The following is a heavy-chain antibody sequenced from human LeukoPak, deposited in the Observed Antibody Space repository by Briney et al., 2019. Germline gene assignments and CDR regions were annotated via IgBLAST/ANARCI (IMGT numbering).Heavy chain of an antibody. CDR3: ARDRGVVIDTYYSDNYGMDV. V-gene: IGHV1-69*04. D-gene: IGHD2-21*01. J-gene: IGHJ6*02. CDR1: GGTFSSYA. CDR2: IIPIFGIT. Sequence: GASVKVSCKASGGTFSSYAISWVRQAPGQGLEWMGRIIPIFGITNYAQKFQGRVTITADKSTSTAYMALSSLRSEDTAVYYCARDRGVVIDTYYSDNYGMDVWGRGTTVTVSS.